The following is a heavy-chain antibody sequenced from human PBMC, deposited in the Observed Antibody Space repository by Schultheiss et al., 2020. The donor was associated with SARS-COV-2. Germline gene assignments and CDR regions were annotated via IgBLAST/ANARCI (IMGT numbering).Heavy chain of an antibody. Sequence: GGSLRLSCAASGFTFSSFPMHWVRQAPGKGLEWVALISSGGGNQYYADSVKGRFTISRDNAKNSLYLQMNSLRAEDTAVYYCASCSGGSCYGDDAFDIWGQGTMVTVSS. CDR2: ISSGGGNQ. J-gene: IGHJ3*02. CDR3: ASCSGGSCYGDDAFDI. D-gene: IGHD2-15*01. CDR1: GFTFSSFP. V-gene: IGHV3-30*07.